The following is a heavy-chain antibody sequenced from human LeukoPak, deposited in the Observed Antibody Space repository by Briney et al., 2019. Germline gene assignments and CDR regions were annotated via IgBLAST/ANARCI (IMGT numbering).Heavy chain of an antibody. Sequence: QSGGSLRLSCAASGFTVSSNYMSWVRQAPGKGLEWVSAISGSGGDTYTADSVKGRFTISRDNSKNTLYLQMNSLRAEDTAVYYCAKSDGYSYGKQFDYWGQGTLATVSS. V-gene: IGHV3-23*01. CDR2: ISGSGGDT. D-gene: IGHD5-18*01. CDR3: AKSDGYSYGKQFDY. J-gene: IGHJ4*02. CDR1: GFTVSSNY.